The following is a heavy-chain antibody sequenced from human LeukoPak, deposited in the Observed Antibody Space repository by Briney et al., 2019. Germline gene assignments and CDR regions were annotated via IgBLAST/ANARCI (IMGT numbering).Heavy chain of an antibody. CDR2: ITPNSGGT. CDR3: ATGSGTYSPDY. D-gene: IGHD3-10*01. Sequence: ASVKVSCKASGYTFTGQYLHWVRQAPGQGLEWMGWITPNSGGTNYAQKFQGRVTMTRDTSITTAYMELSRLRSDDTAAYFCATGSGTYSPDYWGQGTLVTVSS. CDR1: GYTFTGQY. V-gene: IGHV1-2*02. J-gene: IGHJ4*02.